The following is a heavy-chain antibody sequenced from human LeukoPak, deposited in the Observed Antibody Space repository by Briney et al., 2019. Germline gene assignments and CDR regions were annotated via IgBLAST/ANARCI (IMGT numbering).Heavy chain of an antibody. D-gene: IGHD3-3*01. CDR3: APRGVVIDY. CDR2: IHADGTNT. V-gene: IGHV3-74*01. J-gene: IGHJ4*02. CDR1: GFTFSSSW. Sequence: GGSLRLSCTASGFTFSSSWMHWVRQAPGKGLVWVSHIHADGTNTNYADSVKGRFTISRDNAKNTLYVQMNSLRVEDTAVYYCAPRGVVIDYWGQGTLVTVSS.